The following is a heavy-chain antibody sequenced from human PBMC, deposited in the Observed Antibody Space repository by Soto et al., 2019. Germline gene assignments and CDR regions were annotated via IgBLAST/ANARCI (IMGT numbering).Heavy chain of an antibody. V-gene: IGHV3-30*18. D-gene: IGHD1-26*01. CDR2: MSSDGSKI. CDR3: AKDEGVGGTLGLFDY. Sequence: QVQLVESGGGAVQPGESLRLSCVASGFDFTYYAMHWVRQAPGKGLESVEVMSSDGSKIHHTDSVKGRFTISRDNSKNTLYLQMNSLRKEDTAVYFCAKDEGVGGTLGLFDYWGQGTLVSVSS. J-gene: IGHJ4*02. CDR1: GFDFTYYA.